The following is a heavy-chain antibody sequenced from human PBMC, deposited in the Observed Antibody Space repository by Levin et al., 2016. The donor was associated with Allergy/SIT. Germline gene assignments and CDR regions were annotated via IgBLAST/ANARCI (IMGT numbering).Heavy chain of an antibody. V-gene: IGHV4-59*01. Sequence: WIRQPPGKGLEWIGYIYYSGSTNYNPSLKSRVTISVDTSKNQFSLKLSSVTAADTAVYYCARGGRAARFLPDYWGQGTLVTVSS. CDR3: ARGGRAARFLPDY. CDR2: IYYSGST. J-gene: IGHJ4*02. D-gene: IGHD6-6*01.